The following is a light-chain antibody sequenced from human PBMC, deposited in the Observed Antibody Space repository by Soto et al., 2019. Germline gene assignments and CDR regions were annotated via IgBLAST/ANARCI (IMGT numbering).Light chain of an antibody. Sequence: DIQLTQSPSFLSACVGDRVTITCRASQDIRSYLAWYQQNPVRVPKVLVYGASTLQGGVPSRFSGSGSGSECTLTRSSLQLEDLAIYYGQQLDSYPLTFGGGTKVESK. CDR3: QQLDSYPLT. V-gene: IGKV1-9*01. CDR2: GAS. CDR1: QDIRSY. J-gene: IGKJ4*01.